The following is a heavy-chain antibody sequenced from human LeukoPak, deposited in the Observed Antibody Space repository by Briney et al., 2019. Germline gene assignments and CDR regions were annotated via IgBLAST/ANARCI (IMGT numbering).Heavy chain of an antibody. CDR1: GGSISSYYW. CDR2: IYWDDDK. Sequence: TQSLTCTVSGGSISSYYWSWIRQPPGKALEWLALIYWDDDKRYSPSLKSRLTITKDTSKNQVVLTMTNMDPVDTATYYCAHRAITIFGETKDYWGQGTLVTVSS. D-gene: IGHD3-3*01. J-gene: IGHJ4*02. V-gene: IGHV2-5*08. CDR3: AHRAITIFGETKDY.